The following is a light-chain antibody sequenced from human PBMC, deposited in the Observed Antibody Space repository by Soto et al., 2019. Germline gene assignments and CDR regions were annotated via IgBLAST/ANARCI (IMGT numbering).Light chain of an antibody. Sequence: QAVVTQPPSASGTPGQRVTISCSGSYSNFGSNIVNWYQHFPRTAPQLLIYNNNKRPSGVPDRFSASKSGTSVSLAISGLQSEDEAIYYCASWDDSLNDVLFGGGTKLLVL. J-gene: IGLJ2*01. CDR1: YSNFGSNI. CDR2: NNN. V-gene: IGLV1-44*01. CDR3: ASWDDSLNDVL.